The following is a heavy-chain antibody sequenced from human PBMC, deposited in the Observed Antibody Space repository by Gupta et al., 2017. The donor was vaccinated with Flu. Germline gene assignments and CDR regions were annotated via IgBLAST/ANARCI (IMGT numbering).Heavy chain of an antibody. D-gene: IGHD2-15*01. CDR2: ISSSSSFL. J-gene: IGHJ4*02. CDR3: ARGYCSGGSCYNRDYYFDY. Sequence: VLECVSSISSSSSFLYYADSVKGRFTISRDNAKNSLYLQMNSLRAEDTAVYYCARGYCSGGSCYNRDYYFDYWGQGTLVTVSS. V-gene: IGHV3-21*01.